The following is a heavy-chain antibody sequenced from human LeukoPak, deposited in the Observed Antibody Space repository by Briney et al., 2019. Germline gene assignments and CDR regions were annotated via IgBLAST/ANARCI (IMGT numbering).Heavy chain of an antibody. CDR2: ISGSGGST. Sequence: GGSLRLSCAAPGFTFSSYAMSWVRQAPGKGLEWVSAISGSGGSTYYADSVKGRFTISRDNSKNTLYLQMNSLRAEDTAVYYCAKNDHITMIVMVIMRIPPGMDVWGQGTTVTVSS. V-gene: IGHV3-23*01. CDR3: AKNDHITMIVMVIMRIPPGMDV. CDR1: GFTFSSYA. J-gene: IGHJ6*02. D-gene: IGHD3-22*01.